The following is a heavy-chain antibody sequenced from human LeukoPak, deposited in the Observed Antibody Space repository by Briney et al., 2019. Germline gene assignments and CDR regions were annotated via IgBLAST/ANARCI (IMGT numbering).Heavy chain of an antibody. Sequence: SETLSLTCTVSGGPISSGDYYWSWIRQPPGKGLEWIGYIYYSGSTYYNPSLKSRVTISVDMSKNQFSLKLSSVTAADTAVYYCAASSGAFDYWGQGTLVTVSS. CDR3: AASSGAFDY. V-gene: IGHV4-30-4*01. CDR2: IYYSGST. CDR1: GGPISSGDYY. D-gene: IGHD3-22*01. J-gene: IGHJ4*02.